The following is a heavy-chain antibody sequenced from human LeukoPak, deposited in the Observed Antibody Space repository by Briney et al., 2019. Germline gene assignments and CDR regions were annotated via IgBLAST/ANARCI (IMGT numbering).Heavy chain of an antibody. Sequence: GGSLRLSCAASGFTFSSYAMSWVRQAPGKGLEWVSAISGSGGSTYYADSVKGRFTISRDNSKNTLYLQMNSLRAEDTAVYYCARGIDRQQLVNWGQGTLVTVSS. CDR3: ARGIDRQQLVN. J-gene: IGHJ4*02. CDR1: GFTFSSYA. CDR2: ISGSGGST. V-gene: IGHV3-23*01. D-gene: IGHD6-13*01.